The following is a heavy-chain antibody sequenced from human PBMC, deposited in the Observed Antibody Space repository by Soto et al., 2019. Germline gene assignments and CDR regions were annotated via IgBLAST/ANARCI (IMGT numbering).Heavy chain of an antibody. CDR3: SRSDLWESGTKTYSSSWYYYYGMDV. D-gene: IGHD6-13*01. J-gene: IGHJ6*02. CDR2: ISYDGSNK. V-gene: IGHV3-30-3*01. CDR1: GFTFSSYA. Sequence: GGSLRLSCAASGFTFSSYAMHWVRQAPGKGLEWVAVISYDGSNKYYADSVKGRFTISRDNSKNTLYLQMNSLRAEDTAVYYCSRSDLWESGTKTYSSSWYYYYGMDVWGQGTTVTVSS.